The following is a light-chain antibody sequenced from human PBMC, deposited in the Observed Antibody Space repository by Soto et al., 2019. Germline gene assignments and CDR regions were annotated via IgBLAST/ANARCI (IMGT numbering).Light chain of an antibody. J-gene: IGKJ1*01. V-gene: IGKV3-15*01. CDR2: GAS. CDR3: EHYNNWPPWT. CDR1: QSVSSN. Sequence: EIVMTQSPATLSVSPGERATRTCRASQSVSSNLAWYQHKPGQAPRLLIYGASARATGIPARFSGSGSGTEFTLTISSLQSEDFAVYYCEHYNNWPPWTFGQGTKVEIK.